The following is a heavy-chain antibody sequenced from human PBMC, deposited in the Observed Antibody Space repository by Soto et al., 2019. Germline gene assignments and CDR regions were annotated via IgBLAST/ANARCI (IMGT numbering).Heavy chain of an antibody. CDR3: ARDELPHPYYYYYGMDV. Sequence: QVQLVQSGAEVKKPGASVKVSCKAYGYTFTSYAMHWVRQAPGQRLEWMGWINAGNGNTKYSQKFQGRVTITRDTSASTAYMELSSLRSEDTAVYYCARDELPHPYYYYYGMDVWGQGTTVTVSS. J-gene: IGHJ6*02. D-gene: IGHD1-26*01. V-gene: IGHV1-3*01. CDR2: INAGNGNT. CDR1: GYTFTSYA.